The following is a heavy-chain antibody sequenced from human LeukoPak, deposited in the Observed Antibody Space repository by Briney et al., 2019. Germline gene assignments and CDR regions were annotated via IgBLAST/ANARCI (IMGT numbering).Heavy chain of an antibody. CDR3: ARQGFDSGFDY. D-gene: IGHD2-21*01. J-gene: IGHJ4*01. CDR2: LFSGGDT. V-gene: IGHV3-66*04. Sequence: GGSLRLSCTASGFSFSRYYMSWVRQAPGKGLEWISVLFSGGDTYCADSVKDRFGVSRDSSSETLFLQMNSLRVDDTAVYYCARQGFDSGFDYWGHGTTVTVSS. CDR1: GFSFSRYY.